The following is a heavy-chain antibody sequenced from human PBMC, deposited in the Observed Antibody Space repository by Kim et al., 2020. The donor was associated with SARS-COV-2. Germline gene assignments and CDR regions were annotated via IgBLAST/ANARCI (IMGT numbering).Heavy chain of an antibody. V-gene: IGHV3-33*05. CDR1: GFTFSNYV. CDR2: FLYDGSNR. Sequence: GGSLRLSCAASGFTFSNYVMHGVRQAPGKGLEWVAVFLYDGSNRFYADSVKGRFTISRDNSNNMQYLQMGGLRADDTAVYYCASDRGAWDGGAFDIWGHGTVVTVSS. D-gene: IGHD1-26*01. J-gene: IGHJ3*02. CDR3: ASDRGAWDGGAFDI.